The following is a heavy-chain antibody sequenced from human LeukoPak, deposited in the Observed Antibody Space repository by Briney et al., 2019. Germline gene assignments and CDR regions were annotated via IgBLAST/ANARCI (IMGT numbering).Heavy chain of an antibody. D-gene: IGHD3-3*01. Sequence: SETLSLTCTVSGGSISSGGYYWSCIRQPPGKGLECIGYIYHSGSTYYNPSLKSRVTISVDRSKNQFSLKLSSVTAADTAVYYCARVLRFLEGYYYYYMDVWGKGTTVTVSS. CDR1: GGSISSGGYY. J-gene: IGHJ6*03. V-gene: IGHV4-30-2*01. CDR3: ARVLRFLEGYYYYYMDV. CDR2: IYHSGST.